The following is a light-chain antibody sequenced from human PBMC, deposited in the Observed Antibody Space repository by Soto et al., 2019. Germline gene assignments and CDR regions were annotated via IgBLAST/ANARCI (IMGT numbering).Light chain of an antibody. CDR2: EVS. Sequence: QSVLTQPPSASGSPGQSVTISCTGTSSDVGGYNYVSWYQQHPGKAPKLMIYEVSKRPSGVPDRFSGSKSGNTASLTVSGLQAEDEADYYCSSYAGSNPCEVFGGGTKVTVL. CDR3: SSYAGSNPCEV. V-gene: IGLV2-8*01. J-gene: IGLJ2*01. CDR1: SSDVGGYNY.